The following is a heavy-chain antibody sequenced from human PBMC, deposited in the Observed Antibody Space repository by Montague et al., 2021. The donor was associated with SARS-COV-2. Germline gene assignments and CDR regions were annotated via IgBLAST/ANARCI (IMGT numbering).Heavy chain of an antibody. CDR3: ARDNPVLWFGETYAFDI. CDR1: GGSISSYY. Sequence: SETLSLTCTVSGGSISSYYWSWIRQPAGKGLEWIGRIYTSGGTNYNPSLKSRVTMSVDTSKNQFSLKLSSVTAADTAVYYCARDNPVLWFGETYAFDIWGQGTMVTVSS. CDR2: IYTSGGT. D-gene: IGHD3-10*01. J-gene: IGHJ3*02. V-gene: IGHV4-4*07.